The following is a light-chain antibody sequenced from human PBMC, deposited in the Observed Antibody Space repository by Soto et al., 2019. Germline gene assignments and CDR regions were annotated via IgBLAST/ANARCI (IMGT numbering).Light chain of an antibody. J-gene: IGKJ2*01. CDR1: KSVGSN. Sequence: EIVMTQSPATLSVSPGERASLSSRASKSVGSNLAWYQQTAGQAPRLLIYGASTRATGIPARFSGSGSGTEFTLTISSLQSEDFAVYSCQQYTNWPYTFGQGTKLEI. CDR3: QQYTNWPYT. V-gene: IGKV3-15*01. CDR2: GAS.